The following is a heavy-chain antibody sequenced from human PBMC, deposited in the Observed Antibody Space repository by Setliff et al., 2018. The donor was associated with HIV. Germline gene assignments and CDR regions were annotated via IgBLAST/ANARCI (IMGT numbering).Heavy chain of an antibody. CDR2: ISYNGIT. CDR3: ARHRPWEVDVFDI. J-gene: IGHJ3*02. D-gene: IGHD1-26*01. Sequence: KTSETLSLTCTVSGVSISDYYWSWIRQPPRKGLEWVGYISYNGITTYNPSLKSRVTISVDTSKNQFSLKLTSVTAADTAVYYCARHRPWEVDVFDIWGQGTMVTVSS. V-gene: IGHV4-59*08. CDR1: GVSISDYY.